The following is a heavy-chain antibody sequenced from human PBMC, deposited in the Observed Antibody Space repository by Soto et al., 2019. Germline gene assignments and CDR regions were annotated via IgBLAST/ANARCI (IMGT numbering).Heavy chain of an antibody. CDR2: IYHSRST. D-gene: IGHD4-17*01. CDR1: GGSITSNNW. J-gene: IGHJ3*01. CDR3: ARAGDSALTGTFDV. V-gene: IGHV4-4*02. Sequence: QVQLQESGPGLVKPSGTLSLTCAVSGGSITSNNWWSWVRQPPGKGLEWIGEIYHSRSTNYNPSLKRRVIMSIDKSKNQFSLTLYSVTAADTALYYCARAGDSALTGTFDVWGRGTMVTVSS.